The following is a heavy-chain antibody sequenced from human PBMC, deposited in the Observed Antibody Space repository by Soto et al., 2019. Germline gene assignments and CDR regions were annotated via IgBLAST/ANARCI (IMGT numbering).Heavy chain of an antibody. CDR2: ISGSGGST. Sequence: RRSLRLSCASSGYTFSSYVMSWVRQAPGKGLEWVSAISGSGGSTYYADSVKGRFTISRDNSKNTLYLQMNSLRAEDTALYYCAKDRERLIDYWGQGTLVTVSA. D-gene: IGHD3-16*01. CDR1: GYTFSSYV. J-gene: IGHJ4*02. V-gene: IGHV3-23*01. CDR3: AKDRERLIDY.